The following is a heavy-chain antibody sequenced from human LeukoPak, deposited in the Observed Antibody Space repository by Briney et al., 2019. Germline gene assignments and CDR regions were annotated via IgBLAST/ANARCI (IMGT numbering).Heavy chain of an antibody. D-gene: IGHD1-26*01. CDR1: GLTFSTYA. CDR2: ISATGSTT. V-gene: IGHV3-23*01. CDR3: ARETRGTVGSY. J-gene: IGHJ4*02. Sequence: GGSLRLSCTASGLTFSTYALSWVRQTPGKGLEWLSVISATGSTTYYADSVRGRFTISRDNSKNTLYLQMNSLRAEDTAVYYCARETRGTVGSYWGQGTLVTVSS.